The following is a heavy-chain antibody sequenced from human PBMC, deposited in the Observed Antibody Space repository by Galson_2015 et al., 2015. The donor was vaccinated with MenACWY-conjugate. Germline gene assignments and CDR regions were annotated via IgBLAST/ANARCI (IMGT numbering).Heavy chain of an antibody. J-gene: IGHJ6*02. Sequence: SLRLSCAASGFTFSDYAMSWVRQAPGKGLEWVSAMSGSGDHIYYGDSVKGRFTISRDNSKNTLYLQMNSLRAEDTAVYYCAKPPSGQLRYYAMDVWGQGTTVTVSS. CDR1: GFTFSDYA. CDR2: MSGSGDHI. D-gene: IGHD5-18*01. CDR3: AKPPSGQLRYYAMDV. V-gene: IGHV3-23*01.